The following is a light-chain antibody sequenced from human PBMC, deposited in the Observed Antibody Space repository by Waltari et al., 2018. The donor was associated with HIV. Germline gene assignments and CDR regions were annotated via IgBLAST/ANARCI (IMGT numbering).Light chain of an antibody. CDR3: QQYNNWPQT. J-gene: IGKJ1*01. Sequence: ETMMTPSPATLSVSPGERPTLSCRASQSVSSNLAWYQQKPAQAPRLLIYGASTRATAIPARVSGSGSGTDFTLTISSLQSEDIAIYYCQQYNNWPQTFGQGTKVEIK. CDR2: GAS. CDR1: QSVSSN. V-gene: IGKV3-15*01.